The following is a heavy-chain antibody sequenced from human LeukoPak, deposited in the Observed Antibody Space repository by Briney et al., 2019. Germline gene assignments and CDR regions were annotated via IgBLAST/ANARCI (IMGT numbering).Heavy chain of an antibody. CDR1: GFTFSSYA. D-gene: IGHD1-26*01. Sequence: PGGSLRLSCAASGFTFSSYAMSWVRQAPGKGLEWVSAISGSGGSTYYADSVKGRFTISRDNSKNTLYLQMNSLRAEDTAVYYCAKDGYSGSDWGLFDYWGQGTLVTVSS. CDR3: AKDGYSGSDWGLFDY. V-gene: IGHV3-23*01. J-gene: IGHJ4*02. CDR2: ISGSGGST.